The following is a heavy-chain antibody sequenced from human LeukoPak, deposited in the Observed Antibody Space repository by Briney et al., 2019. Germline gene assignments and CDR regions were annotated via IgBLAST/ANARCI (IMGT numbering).Heavy chain of an antibody. CDR2: LSYNGKK. V-gene: IGHV4-59*01. CDR1: GASISSSH. Sequence: PSETLSLTCGVSGASISSSHWNWGRQLPGKGLEGVGCLSYNGKKDYNPALTRRSAISLRTSKTHVSLKLRSVPAADTTVYYCSEGYFEPFAHWGQGILVTVSS. J-gene: IGHJ4*02. D-gene: IGHD2/OR15-2a*01. CDR3: SEGYFEPFAH.